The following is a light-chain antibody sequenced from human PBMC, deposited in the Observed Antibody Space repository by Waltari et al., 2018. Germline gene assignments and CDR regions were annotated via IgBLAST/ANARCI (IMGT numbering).Light chain of an antibody. V-gene: IGKV1-5*01. CDR1: QNIYNW. CDR2: DAS. J-gene: IGKJ1*01. Sequence: DTQMTQSPSTLSAYVGDRVTITCRASQNIYNWLAWYQQKPGEAPEVLIYDASSLRSGVPSRFSGSGSGTEFTLTISSLQPGDFATYCCQQYHGDSPTFGQGTRVEIK. CDR3: QQYHGDSPT.